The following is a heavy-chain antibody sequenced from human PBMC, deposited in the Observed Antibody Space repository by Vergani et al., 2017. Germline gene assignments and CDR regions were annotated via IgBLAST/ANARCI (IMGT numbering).Heavy chain of an antibody. V-gene: IGHV4-39*01. CDR3: ARLGGGDGSGSYSYYYGMDV. J-gene: IGHJ6*02. D-gene: IGHD3-10*01. Sequence: QLQLPESGPGLVKPSETLSLTCTVSGGSISSSSYYWGWIRQPPGKGLEWIGSIYYSGSTYYNPSLKSRVTISVDTSKNQFSLKLSSVTAADTAVYYCARLGGGDGSGSYSYYYGMDVWGQGTTVTVSS. CDR2: IYYSGST. CDR1: GGSISSSSYY.